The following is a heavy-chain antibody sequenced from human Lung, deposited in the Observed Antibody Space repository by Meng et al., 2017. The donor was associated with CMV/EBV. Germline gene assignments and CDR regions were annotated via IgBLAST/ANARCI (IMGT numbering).Heavy chain of an antibody. CDR1: GDSFSSNSAA. CDR3: ARGAPAAIMQADDYYMDF. V-gene: IGHV6-1*01. CDR2: TYYRSKRYN. D-gene: IGHD2-2*01. Sequence: SESLSLTCAISGDSFSSNSAAWNWIRQSPSRGLEWLGRTYYRSKRYNDYAVSVKSRTTINPDKSKNQFSLQLNSVTPEDTALYYCARGAPAAIMQADDYYMDFXGKGXTVTVSS. J-gene: IGHJ6*03.